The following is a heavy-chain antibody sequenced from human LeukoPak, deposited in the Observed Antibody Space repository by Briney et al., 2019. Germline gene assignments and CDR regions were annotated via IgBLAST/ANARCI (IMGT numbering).Heavy chain of an antibody. CDR2: ISSSSTNI. Sequence: GGYLRLSCAASRFTFSTYNMNWVRHAPGRGLEWVSYISSSSTNIYYKDSVKGRFTISRDNAKNSLYLHMTSLRAEDTAVYYCVRNDGDNAFDIWGQGTMVIVSS. CDR3: VRNDGDNAFDI. CDR1: RFTFSTYN. J-gene: IGHJ3*02. D-gene: IGHD4-17*01. V-gene: IGHV3-48*01.